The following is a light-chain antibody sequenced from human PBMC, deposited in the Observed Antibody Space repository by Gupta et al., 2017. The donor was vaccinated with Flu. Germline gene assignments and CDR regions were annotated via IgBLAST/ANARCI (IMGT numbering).Light chain of an antibody. Sequence: DIQMTQSPSTLSASVGDRVTITCRASQSVGRWLAWYQQKPGKAPRLLIYEASNLESGVPSRFSGSGSGTELTLTISSLQPDDFATYYCQQDNSPSGTFGQGTKVEIK. V-gene: IGKV1-5*03. CDR3: QQDNSPSGT. J-gene: IGKJ1*01. CDR1: QSVGRW. CDR2: EAS.